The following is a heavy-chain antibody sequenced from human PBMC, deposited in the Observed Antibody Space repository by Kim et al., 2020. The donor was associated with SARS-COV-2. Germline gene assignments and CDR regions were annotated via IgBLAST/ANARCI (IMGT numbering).Heavy chain of an antibody. V-gene: IGHV3-48*03. D-gene: IGHD5-18*01. CDR1: GFTFSSYE. CDR3: ARAYSYSDY. CDR2: ISSSGSTI. J-gene: IGHJ4*02. Sequence: GGSLRLSCVASGFTFSSYEMNWVRQAPGKGLEWVSYISSSGSTIYYADSVKGRFTISRDNAKNSLYLQMNSLRAEDTAVYYCARAYSYSDYWGQGTLVTVSS.